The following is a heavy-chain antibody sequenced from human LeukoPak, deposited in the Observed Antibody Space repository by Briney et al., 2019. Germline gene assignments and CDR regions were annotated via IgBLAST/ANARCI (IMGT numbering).Heavy chain of an antibody. V-gene: IGHV1-8*01. CDR2: MNPNSGNT. CDR1: GYTFTSYD. Sequence: ASVKVSCKASGYTFTSYDINWVRQATGQGLEWMGWMNPNSGNTGYAQKFQGRVTMTRNTSISTAYMELSSLRSEDTAVYYCARKYYYDSSGYFVENWFDPWGQGTLVTVSS. CDR3: ARKYYYDSSGYFVENWFDP. J-gene: IGHJ5*02. D-gene: IGHD3-22*01.